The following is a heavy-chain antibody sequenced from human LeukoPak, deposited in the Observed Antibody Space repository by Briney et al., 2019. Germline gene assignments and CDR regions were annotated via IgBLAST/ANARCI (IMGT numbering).Heavy chain of an antibody. Sequence: SETLSLTCTVSGGSISIYYWSWIWQPAGKGLEWIGRIYTSGSTNYNPSLKSRVTISVDKSKNQFSLKLSSVTAADTTVYYCARLAAAGYYYYYYMDVWGKGTTVTVSS. CDR1: GGSISIYY. V-gene: IGHV4-4*07. CDR3: ARLAAAGYYYYYYMDV. J-gene: IGHJ6*03. D-gene: IGHD6-13*01. CDR2: IYTSGST.